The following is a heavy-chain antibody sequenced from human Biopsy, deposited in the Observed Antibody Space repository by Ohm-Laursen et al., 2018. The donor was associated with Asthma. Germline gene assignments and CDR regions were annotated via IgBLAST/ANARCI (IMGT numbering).Heavy chain of an antibody. J-gene: IGHJ6*02. Sequence: AASVKVSCKTSGYTFNSAGITWVRQAPGQGLEWMGWISVYNGNTKVAQKLQDRVTMITDTSTSTAYMELRSLRSDDTAVYFCARAVDYSHYYGMDVWGQGTTVTVSS. CDR3: ARAVDYSHYYGMDV. CDR2: ISVYNGNT. CDR1: GYTFNSAG. V-gene: IGHV1-18*01. D-gene: IGHD3-10*01.